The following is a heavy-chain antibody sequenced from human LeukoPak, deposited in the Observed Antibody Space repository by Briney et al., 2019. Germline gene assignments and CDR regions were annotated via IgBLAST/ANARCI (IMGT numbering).Heavy chain of an antibody. Sequence: ASVKVSCKASGYTFDDFHLHWVRQAPGQGLEWMGWINPSSGGTNYAQNFQGRVTMTRDTSISTAYMELSRLRSDDTAVYYCAGDGIAAAAFDYWGQGTLVTVFS. CDR3: AGDGIAAAAFDY. CDR1: GYTFDDFH. CDR2: INPSSGGT. J-gene: IGHJ4*02. D-gene: IGHD6-13*01. V-gene: IGHV1-2*02.